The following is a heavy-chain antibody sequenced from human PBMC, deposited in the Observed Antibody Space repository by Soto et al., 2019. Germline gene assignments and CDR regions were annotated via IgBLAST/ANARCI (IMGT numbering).Heavy chain of an antibody. CDR1: GFTFSSYS. CDR2: ISSSSSTI. CDR3: ARDVGDIVVVPAAIFGMDV. Sequence: GGSLRLSCAASGFTFSSYSMSWVRQATGKGLEWVSYISSSSSTIYYADSVKGRFTISRDNAKNSLYLQMNSLRDEDTAVYYWARDVGDIVVVPAAIFGMDVWGQGTTVTVFS. V-gene: IGHV3-48*02. D-gene: IGHD2-2*02. J-gene: IGHJ6*02.